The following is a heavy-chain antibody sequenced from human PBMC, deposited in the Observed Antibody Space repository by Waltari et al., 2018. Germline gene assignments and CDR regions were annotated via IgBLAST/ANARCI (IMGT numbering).Heavy chain of an antibody. CDR3: ARERDSSGYWPGIDY. CDR2: ISYSWIT. V-gene: IGHV4-59*01. D-gene: IGHD3-22*01. J-gene: IGHJ4*02. Sequence: QVQLQESGPGLVKPSETLSLTCTVSGGSISSYYWTWIRQPPGKGLEWIGYISYSWITNYNPSLRSRVPISVDTSKNQFSLKLNSVTAADTAVYYCARERDSSGYWPGIDYWGQGTLVTVSS. CDR1: GGSISSYY.